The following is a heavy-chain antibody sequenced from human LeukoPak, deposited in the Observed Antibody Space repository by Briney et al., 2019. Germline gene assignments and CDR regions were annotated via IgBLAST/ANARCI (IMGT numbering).Heavy chain of an antibody. V-gene: IGHV3-30-3*01. CDR2: ISYDGSNK. J-gene: IGHJ5*02. CDR3: ARESIIVATGRGWFDP. Sequence: GGSLRLSCAASGFTFSSYAMHWVRQAPGKGLEWVAVISYDGSNKYYADSVKGRFTISRDNSKNTLYLQMNSLRAEDTAVYYCARESIIVATGRGWFDPWGQGTLVTVSS. D-gene: IGHD5-12*01. CDR1: GFTFSSYA.